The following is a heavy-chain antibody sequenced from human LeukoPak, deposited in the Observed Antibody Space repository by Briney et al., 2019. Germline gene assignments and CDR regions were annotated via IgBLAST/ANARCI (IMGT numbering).Heavy chain of an antibody. CDR1: GGSISSYY. V-gene: IGHV4-59*08. CDR2: IYYSGST. D-gene: IGHD5-24*01. CDR3: AGGMATLIDY. Sequence: SETLSLTCTVSGGSISSYYWSWIRQPPGKGLEWIGYIYYSGSTNYNPSLKSRVTISVDTSKNQFSLKLSSVTAAGTAVYYCAGGMATLIDYWGQGTLVTVSS. J-gene: IGHJ4*02.